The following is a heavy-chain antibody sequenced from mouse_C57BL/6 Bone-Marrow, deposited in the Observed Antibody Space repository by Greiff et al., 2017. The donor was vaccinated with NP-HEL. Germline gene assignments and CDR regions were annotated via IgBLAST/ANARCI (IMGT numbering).Heavy chain of an antibody. D-gene: IGHD2-2*01. V-gene: IGHV1-26*01. Sequence: VQLQQSGPELVKPGASVKISCKASGYTFTDYYMNWVKQSHGKSLEWIGDINPNNGGTSYNQKFKGKATLTVDKSSSTAYMELRSLTSEDSAVYYGAPLMVTTDWFAYWGQGTLVTVSA. CDR1: GYTFTDYY. J-gene: IGHJ3*01. CDR2: INPNNGGT. CDR3: APLMVTTDWFAY.